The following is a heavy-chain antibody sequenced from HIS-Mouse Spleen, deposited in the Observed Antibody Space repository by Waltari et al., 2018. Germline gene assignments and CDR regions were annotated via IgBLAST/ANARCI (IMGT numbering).Heavy chain of an antibody. CDR2: ISHSGST. Sequence: QVQLQQWGAGLLKPSETLSLTCAVYGGSFSGYYWRWIRQPPGTGLEWIGEISHSGSTNCNPSRKRRVTISVDTSRNQFSLKLRTVTAADTAVYYGARGLRYSGYDFWAFDIWGQGTMVTVSS. CDR3: ARGLRYSGYDFWAFDI. CDR1: GGSFSGYY. V-gene: IGHV4-34*01. J-gene: IGHJ3*02. D-gene: IGHD5-12*01.